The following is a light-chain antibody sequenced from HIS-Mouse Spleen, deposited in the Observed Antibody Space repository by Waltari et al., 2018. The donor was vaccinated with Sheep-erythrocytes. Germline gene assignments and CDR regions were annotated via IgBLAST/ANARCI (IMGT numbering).Light chain of an antibody. J-gene: IGKJ4*01. CDR2: WAS. CDR1: QSVLYSSNNRNY. Sequence: DIVMTQSPDSLVVSLGERATIHCKSSQSVLYSSNNRNYLAWYQQQPGQPPKLLIYWASTRESGVPDRFSVSGSGTDFTLTISSLQAEDVAVYYCQQYYSTPPLTFGGGTKVEIK. V-gene: IGKV4-1*01. CDR3: QQYYSTPPLT.